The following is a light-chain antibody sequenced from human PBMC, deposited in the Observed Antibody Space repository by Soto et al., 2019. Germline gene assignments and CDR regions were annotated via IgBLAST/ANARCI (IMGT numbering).Light chain of an antibody. CDR2: DVT. V-gene: IGLV2-11*01. Sequence: QSVLTQPASVSGSPGQSITISCTGTRSDVGGYNYVSWFQQHPGKAPQLLIYDVTKRPSGVPDRFSGSKSGNTAALTISGLQAEDEAEYFCSSSAGSYTWIFGSGTKVTVL. CDR3: SSSAGSYTWI. J-gene: IGLJ1*01. CDR1: RSDVGGYNY.